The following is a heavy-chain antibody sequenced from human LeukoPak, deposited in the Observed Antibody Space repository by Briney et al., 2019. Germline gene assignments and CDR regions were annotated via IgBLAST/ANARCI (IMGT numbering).Heavy chain of an antibody. Sequence: SETLSLTCTVSGGSISSYYWSWIRQPAGKGLEWIGRIYTSGSTNYNPSLKSRVTMSVDTSKNQFSLKLSSVTAADTAVYYCARESYDYIWGSYRWDYWGQGTLVTVSS. J-gene: IGHJ4*02. CDR3: ARESYDYIWGSYRWDY. CDR2: IYTSGST. D-gene: IGHD3-16*02. V-gene: IGHV4-4*07. CDR1: GGSISSYY.